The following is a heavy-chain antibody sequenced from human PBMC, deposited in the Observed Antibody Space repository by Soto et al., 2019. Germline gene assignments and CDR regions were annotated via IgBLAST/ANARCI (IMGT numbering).Heavy chain of an antibody. CDR3: ATLTFHRSRYETKSIDI. V-gene: IGHV1-8*01. D-gene: IGHD3-3*01. Sequence: ASVKVSCKASGYTFTSYDINWVRQATGQGLEWMGWMNPNSGNTGYAQKFQGRVTMTRNTSISTAYMELSSLRSEDTAVYYCATLTFHRSRYETKSIDICGQGTMVTGSS. J-gene: IGHJ3*02. CDR2: MNPNSGNT. CDR1: GYTFTSYD.